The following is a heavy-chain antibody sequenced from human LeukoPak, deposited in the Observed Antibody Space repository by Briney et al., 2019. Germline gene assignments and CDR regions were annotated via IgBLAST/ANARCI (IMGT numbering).Heavy chain of an antibody. CDR3: TTSRVDTAMVDDY. CDR1: GFTFSNAW. CDR2: IKSKTDGGTT. Sequence: PGGSLRLSSAASGFTFSNAWMSWVRQAPGKGLEWVGRIKSKTDGGTTDYAAPVKGRFTISRDDSKNTLYLQMNSLKTEDTAVYYCTTSRVDTAMVDDYWGQGTLVTVSS. D-gene: IGHD5-18*01. J-gene: IGHJ4*02. V-gene: IGHV3-15*01.